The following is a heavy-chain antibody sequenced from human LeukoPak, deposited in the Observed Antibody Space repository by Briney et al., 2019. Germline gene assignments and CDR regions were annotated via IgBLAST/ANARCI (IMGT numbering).Heavy chain of an antibody. V-gene: IGHV3-30*04. CDR3: ARGEGYAGDLDS. CDR2: IPYDGSNK. J-gene: IGHJ5*01. CDR1: GFTFSTYA. Sequence: GGSLRLSCAASGFTFSTYAMHWVRQAPGKGLEWVAVIPYDGSNKYYADSVKGRFTISRENSKNRLYLQMNSLRAEDTAVYYCARGEGYAGDLDSWGQGTMVTVSS. D-gene: IGHD4-23*01.